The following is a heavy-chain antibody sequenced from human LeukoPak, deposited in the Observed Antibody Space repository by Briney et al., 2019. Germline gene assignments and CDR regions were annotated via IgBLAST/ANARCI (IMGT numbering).Heavy chain of an antibody. D-gene: IGHD2-8*02. CDR3: ARGGTGAFDF. Sequence: GGSLRLSCAASGFPFTSGFTFSDYYMSWIRQAPGKGLEWVSYISSTSAYTNYADSVKGRFTISRDNANNSLYLQMNGLRAEDTAIYSCARGGTGAFDFWGQGTLVTVSS. V-gene: IGHV3-11*06. CDR1: GFPFTSGFTFSDYY. CDR2: ISSTSAYT. J-gene: IGHJ4*02.